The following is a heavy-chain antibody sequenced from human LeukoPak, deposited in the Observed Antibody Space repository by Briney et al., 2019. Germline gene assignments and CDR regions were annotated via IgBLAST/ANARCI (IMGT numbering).Heavy chain of an antibody. Sequence: GGSLRLSCAASGFTFSSYAMHWGRQAPGKGLEWVAVISYDGSNKYYADSVKGRFTISRDNSKNTLYLQMNSLRAEDTAVYYCARTLVVVMYYGMDVWGQGTTVTVSS. D-gene: IGHD3-22*01. V-gene: IGHV3-30-3*01. CDR2: ISYDGSNK. CDR1: GFTFSSYA. CDR3: ARTLVVVMYYGMDV. J-gene: IGHJ6*02.